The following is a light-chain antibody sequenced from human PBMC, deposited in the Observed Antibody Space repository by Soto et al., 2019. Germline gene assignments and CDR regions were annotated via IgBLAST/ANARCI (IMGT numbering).Light chain of an antibody. J-gene: IGKJ4*01. CDR2: DAS. V-gene: IGKV1-33*01. Sequence: DIQMTRSPSSLSASVGCRITISCQASRDISNFLNWYQQKPGKAPKLLIYDASNLEPGAPARFSGGGSGTDFGFTISSLQPEDFATYYCQQYDNLPLTFGGGTKVDIK. CDR1: RDISNF. CDR3: QQYDNLPLT.